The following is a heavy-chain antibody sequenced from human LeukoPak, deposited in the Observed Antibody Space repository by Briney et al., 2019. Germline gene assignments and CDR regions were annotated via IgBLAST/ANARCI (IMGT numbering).Heavy chain of an antibody. CDR1: GFTFSSYA. CDR2: ISGSGPYT. Sequence: GGSLRLPCAASGFTFSSYAMSWVRQAPGKGLEWVSGISGSGPYTFYTDSVKGRFTISRDSSKNTLYLQMNSLRAEDTALYYCAKHGYCSGISCFFDFWGQGTLVTVSS. V-gene: IGHV3-23*01. CDR3: AKHGYCSGISCFFDF. J-gene: IGHJ4*02. D-gene: IGHD2-2*03.